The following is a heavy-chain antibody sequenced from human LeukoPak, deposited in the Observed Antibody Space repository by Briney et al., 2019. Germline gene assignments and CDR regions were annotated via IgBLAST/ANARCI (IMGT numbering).Heavy chain of an antibody. CDR3: ARGWSPGTSMEYYYYMDV. V-gene: IGHV1-8*03. J-gene: IGHJ6*03. Sequence: GASVKVSCKASGYTFTNYDINWVRQATGQGLEWMGWMNPNSGTTGYAQKFLGRVTITRNTSISTTYMELSSLRSEDTAVYYCARGWSPGTSMEYYYYMDVWGKGTTVTVSS. CDR2: MNPNSGTT. D-gene: IGHD1-1*01. CDR1: GYTFTNYD.